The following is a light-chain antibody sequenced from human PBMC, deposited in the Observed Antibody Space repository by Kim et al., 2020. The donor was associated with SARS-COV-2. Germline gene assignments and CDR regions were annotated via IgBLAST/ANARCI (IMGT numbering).Light chain of an antibody. Sequence: SYELTQPPSVSVSPGQTASITCSGDKLGDQYACWYQQKPGQSPVLVIYQDSKRPSGIPERFSGSNSGNTATLTISGTQAMDEADYYCQAWDSSTWVFGGGTQLTVL. CDR2: QDS. CDR1: KLGDQY. V-gene: IGLV3-1*01. CDR3: QAWDSSTWV. J-gene: IGLJ3*02.